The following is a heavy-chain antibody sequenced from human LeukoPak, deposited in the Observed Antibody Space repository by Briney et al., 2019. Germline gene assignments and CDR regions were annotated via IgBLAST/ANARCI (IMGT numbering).Heavy chain of an antibody. CDR3: ARVIEGYYDSSAQYGGYFDY. V-gene: IGHV4-34*01. Sequence: KPSETLSLTCAVYGGPFSGHYWSWIRQPPGKGLEWIGEINHSGSTDYNPSLKSRVTISVDTSKNQFSLKVGSVTAEDTAVYYCARVIEGYYDSSAQYGGYFDYWGQGTLVTVSS. CDR1: GGPFSGHY. J-gene: IGHJ4*02. CDR2: INHSGST. D-gene: IGHD3-22*01.